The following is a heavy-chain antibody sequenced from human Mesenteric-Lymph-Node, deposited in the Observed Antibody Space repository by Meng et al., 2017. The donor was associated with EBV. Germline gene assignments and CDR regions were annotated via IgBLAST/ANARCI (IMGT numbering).Heavy chain of an antibody. CDR3: ARDRWYSRNYGSHFDF. CDR2: ISGYNANT. J-gene: IGHJ4*02. Sequence: PHVQLGDYGKKPGAPGKVAWNTSSSSFTTYGISWVRQAPGQGLEWMGWISGYNANTDYAQTLQGRVTMTTYTSKTTTSTELRSLITEDTAVYYCARDRWYSRNYGSHFDFWGQGTLVTVSS. CDR1: SSSFTTYG. V-gene: IGHV1-18*04. D-gene: IGHD1-14*01.